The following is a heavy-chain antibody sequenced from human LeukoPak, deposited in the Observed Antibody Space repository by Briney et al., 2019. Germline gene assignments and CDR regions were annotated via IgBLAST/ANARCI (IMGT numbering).Heavy chain of an antibody. Sequence: SETLSLTCTVSGGSISSSSYYWGWIRQPPGKGLEWIGSIYYSGSTYYNPSLKSRVTISVDTSKNQFSLKLSSVTAADTAVYYCARRMTYYYDRSGSLTSNWFDPWGQGTLVTVSS. V-gene: IGHV4-39*01. CDR2: IYYSGST. CDR3: ARRMTYYYDRSGSLTSNWFDP. CDR1: GGSISSSSYY. J-gene: IGHJ5*02. D-gene: IGHD3-22*01.